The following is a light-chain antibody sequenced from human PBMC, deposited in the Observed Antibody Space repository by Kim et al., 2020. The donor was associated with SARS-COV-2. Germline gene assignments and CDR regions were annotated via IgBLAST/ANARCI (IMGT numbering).Light chain of an antibody. CDR1: NSNIGSNS. CDR3: AAWDDSLNNMV. V-gene: IGLV1-44*01. Sequence: QTVAISCSGSNSNIGSNSVNWYQLLPGTAPKLLIYSDSQRPSGVPDRFSGSKSGTSASLAVSGLQSEDESDYYCAAWDDSLNNMVFGGGTQLTVL. CDR2: SDS. J-gene: IGLJ2*01.